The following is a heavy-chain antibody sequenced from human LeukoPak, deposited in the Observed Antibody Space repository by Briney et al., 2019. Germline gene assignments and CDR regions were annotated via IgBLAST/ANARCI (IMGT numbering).Heavy chain of an antibody. D-gene: IGHD3-9*01. CDR1: GFTFSSYG. V-gene: IGHV3-33*01. CDR3: ARDQLIAAYYDILTGYHPFDY. J-gene: IGHJ4*02. CDR2: IWYDGSNK. Sequence: GRSLRLSCAASGFTFSSYGMHWVSQAPGKGLEWVAVIWYDGSNKYYADSVKGRFTISRDNSKNTLYLQMNSLRAEDTAVYYCARDQLIAAYYDILTGYHPFDYWGQGTLVTVSS.